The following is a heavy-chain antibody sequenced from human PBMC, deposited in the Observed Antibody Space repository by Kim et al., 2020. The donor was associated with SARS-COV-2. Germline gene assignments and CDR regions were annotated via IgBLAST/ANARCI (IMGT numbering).Heavy chain of an antibody. J-gene: IGHJ6*02. CDR1: GLTFGTVW. CDR2: IKSDGSRT. Sequence: GGSLRLSCEVSGLTFGTVWMHWVRQVPGKGLVWVSRIKSDGSRTNYADFVEGRFTISRDSARNTLYLQMDSLRVEDTAMYYCTTALPTASLYGMDVWGQGTTVTVSS. V-gene: IGHV3-74*01. CDR3: TTALPTASLYGMDV. D-gene: IGHD1-1*01.